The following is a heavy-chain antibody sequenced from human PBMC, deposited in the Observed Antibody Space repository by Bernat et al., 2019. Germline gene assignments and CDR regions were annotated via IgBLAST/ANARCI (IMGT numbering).Heavy chain of an antibody. CDR1: GYTFTGYH. V-gene: IGHV1-2*04. J-gene: IGHJ6*02. Sequence: QVQLVQSGAEVKKPGASVKVSCKASGYTFTGYHMHWVRQAPGQGLEWMGWINPNSGGTNYAQKFQGWVTMTRDTSISTAYMELSRLRSDDTAVYYCARDKFTMVRGVIITCGMDVWGQGTTVTVSS. D-gene: IGHD3-10*01. CDR3: ARDKFTMVRGVIITCGMDV. CDR2: INPNSGGT.